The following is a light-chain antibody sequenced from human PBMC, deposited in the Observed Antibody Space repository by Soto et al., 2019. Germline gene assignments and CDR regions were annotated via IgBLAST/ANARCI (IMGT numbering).Light chain of an antibody. J-gene: IGKJ2*01. Sequence: DIQMTQSPSSLSASVGDRVTITCQASQDISNNLNWYQQKPGKAPKLLIYDGSNLETGVPSRFSGGGSGTDCTFTSSSLQSEDIATYYCQQYDKLPGYTCGQGTKLEIK. CDR2: DGS. CDR1: QDISNN. V-gene: IGKV1-33*01. CDR3: QQYDKLPGYT.